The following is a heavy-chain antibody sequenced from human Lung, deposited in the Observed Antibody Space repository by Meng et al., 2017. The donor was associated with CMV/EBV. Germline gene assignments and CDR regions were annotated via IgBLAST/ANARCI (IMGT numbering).Heavy chain of an antibody. CDR3: ARTQWHVGYFDN. J-gene: IGHJ4*02. CDR1: LGSISSGSYY. D-gene: IGHD6-19*01. CDR2: IHYAGST. Sequence: LSLGSISSGSYYWGWLRQPPGKGLEWIGSIHYAGSTNYNPSLKTRVSISEDTSKNEFSLTLTSVTAADTAVYYCARTQWHVGYFDNWGQGTLVTVSS. V-gene: IGHV4-39*07.